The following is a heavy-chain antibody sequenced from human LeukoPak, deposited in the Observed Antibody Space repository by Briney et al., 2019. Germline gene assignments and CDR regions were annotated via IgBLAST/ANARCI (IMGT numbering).Heavy chain of an antibody. J-gene: IGHJ4*02. CDR2: MTEGGAT. CDR1: GFTFSSSA. CDR3: AKLLLD. D-gene: IGHD3-22*01. Sequence: GGSLRLSCAASGFTFSSSAMSWVRQASGKGLEWVSVMTEGGATYYADSVRGRFIISRDNSKNMVYLQMNSLRVDDTAVYYCAKLLLDWGQGTLVTVSS. V-gene: IGHV3-23*01.